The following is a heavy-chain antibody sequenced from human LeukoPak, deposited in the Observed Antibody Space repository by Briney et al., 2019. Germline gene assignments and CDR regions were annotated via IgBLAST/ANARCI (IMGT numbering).Heavy chain of an antibody. J-gene: IGHJ4*02. Sequence: PSETLSLTCTVSGDPIIGYSDYKWTWIRQPPGKGLEWIGYIYYSGSTNYNPSLKSRVTISVDTSKNQFSLKLTSVTAADTAVYYCAREYSGFDYWGQGTLVTVSS. V-gene: IGHV4-61*08. D-gene: IGHD5-12*01. CDR1: GDPIIGYSDY. CDR3: AREYSGFDY. CDR2: IYYSGST.